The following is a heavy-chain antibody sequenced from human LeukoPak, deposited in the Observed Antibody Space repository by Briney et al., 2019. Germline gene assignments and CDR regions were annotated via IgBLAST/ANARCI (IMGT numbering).Heavy chain of an antibody. J-gene: IGHJ4*02. CDR1: GYTFTTSW. Sequence: GESLQISCQAFGYTFTTSWIGWVRQLPGKGLEWMAIIYAGNSDTEYSPSFQGQVSISTDRSISTAYLQWSSLQASDTAIYYCAILNHPDGRVYWGQGTLVTVSS. CDR3: AILNHPDGRVY. D-gene: IGHD5-24*01. CDR2: IYAGNSDT. V-gene: IGHV5-51*01.